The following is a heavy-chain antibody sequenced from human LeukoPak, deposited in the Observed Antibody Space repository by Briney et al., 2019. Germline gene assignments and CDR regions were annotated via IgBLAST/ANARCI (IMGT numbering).Heavy chain of an antibody. J-gene: IGHJ5*02. Sequence: PSQTLSLTCTVSGGSISSGDYYWSCIRQPPGKGLEWIGYIYYSGSTYYNPSLKSRVTISVDTSKSQFSLKLSSVTAADTAVYYCAWSITIFGVATEVGWFDPWGQGTLVTVSS. CDR1: GGSISSGDYY. CDR3: AWSITIFGVATEVGWFDP. D-gene: IGHD3-3*01. V-gene: IGHV4-30-4*01. CDR2: IYYSGST.